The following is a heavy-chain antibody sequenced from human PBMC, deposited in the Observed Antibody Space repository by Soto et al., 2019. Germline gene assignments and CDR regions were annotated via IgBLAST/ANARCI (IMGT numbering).Heavy chain of an antibody. V-gene: IGHV3-11*01. D-gene: IGHD4-17*01. Sequence: PGESLKISCAASGFTFSDYYMSWIRQAPGKGLEWVSYISSSGSTIYYADSLKGRITISRDNTGNTVFLYMNSLRADDTAVYYCAKDPNGDYAGAFDSWGQGTLVTVSS. CDR2: ISSSGSTI. CDR1: GFTFSDYY. CDR3: AKDPNGDYAGAFDS. J-gene: IGHJ4*02.